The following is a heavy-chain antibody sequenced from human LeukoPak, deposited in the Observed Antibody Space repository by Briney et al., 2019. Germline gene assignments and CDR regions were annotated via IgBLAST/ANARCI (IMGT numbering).Heavy chain of an antibody. CDR3: ARQNAYNFFFSF. Sequence: SETVSLTCAVYGGSLSGYWWSWIRQPPGKGMEWIGEINHSGSTNYNPSLKSRVTISVDTSKNQFSLRLSSVTAADTAVYYCARQNAYNFFFSFWGQGTLVTVSS. V-gene: IGHV4-34*01. CDR1: GGSLSGYW. D-gene: IGHD5-24*01. CDR2: INHSGST. J-gene: IGHJ4*02.